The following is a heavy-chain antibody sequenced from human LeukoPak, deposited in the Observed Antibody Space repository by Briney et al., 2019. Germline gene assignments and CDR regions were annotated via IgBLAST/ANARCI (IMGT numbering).Heavy chain of an antibody. Sequence: ASVKVSCKASGYTFTSYYMHWVRQAPGQGLEWMGIINPSGGSTSYAQKFQGRVTITADESTSTAYMELSSLRSEDTAVYYCARDDLGAFDIWGQGTMVTVSS. V-gene: IGHV1-46*01. CDR1: GYTFTSYY. CDR2: INPSGGST. J-gene: IGHJ3*02. CDR3: ARDDLGAFDI.